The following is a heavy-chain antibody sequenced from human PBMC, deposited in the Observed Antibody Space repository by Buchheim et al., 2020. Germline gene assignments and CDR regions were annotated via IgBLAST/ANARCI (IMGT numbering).Heavy chain of an antibody. V-gene: IGHV4-31*03. Sequence: QVQLQESGPGLVKPSQTLSLTCTVSGGSISSGGYYWSWIRQHPGKGLEWIVYIYYSGSTYYTPSLKSRVTISVDTSNNHFSLQLSSVTAADTAVYYCARVYDRAAAGPLFDYWGQGTL. J-gene: IGHJ4*02. CDR1: GGSISSGGYY. CDR3: ARVYDRAAAGPLFDY. D-gene: IGHD6-13*01. CDR2: IYYSGST.